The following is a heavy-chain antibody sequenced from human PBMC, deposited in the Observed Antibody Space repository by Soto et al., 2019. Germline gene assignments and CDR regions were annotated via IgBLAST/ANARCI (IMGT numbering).Heavy chain of an antibody. CDR3: ARHSSAEPGLHFFQQ. CDR1: GYSFTNYW. J-gene: IGHJ1*01. V-gene: IGHV5-51*01. CDR2: IYPGDSDA. Sequence: EVQLVQSAAELKKPGESLKISCKGSGYSFTNYWIGWVRQVPGKGLQWVGIIYPGDSDARYSPSFQGHVTIAADKSINTAYLQWNSLKASDTATYFCARHSSAEPGLHFFQQWGQGTLVTVSS. D-gene: IGHD6-13*01.